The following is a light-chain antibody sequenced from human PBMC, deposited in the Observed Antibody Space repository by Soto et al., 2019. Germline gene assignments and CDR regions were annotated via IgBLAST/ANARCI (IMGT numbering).Light chain of an antibody. V-gene: IGLV2-14*01. CDR1: SSDVGGYIY. CDR3: SSYSSSNTLYV. CDR2: EVS. Sequence: QSVLTQPASVSGSPGQSITISCTGTSSDVGGYIYVFWYQQHPGKAPKLMIYEVSNRPSGVSSRFSGSKSANTASLTISGLRAEDEADYYCSSYSSSNTLYVFGTGTKVTVL. J-gene: IGLJ1*01.